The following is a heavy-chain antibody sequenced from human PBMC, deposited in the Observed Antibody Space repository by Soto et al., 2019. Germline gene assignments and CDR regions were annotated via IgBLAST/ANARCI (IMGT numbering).Heavy chain of an antibody. Sequence: PSETLSLTCTVSGGSISSYFWSWIRQPPGKGLEWIGYIYYSGTTNYNPSLKTRLTISVDTSKKQFSLKLSSVTAADTAMYYCARGPAVAGTGWWFDPWGQGTLVTVPS. CDR3: ARGPAVAGTGWWFDP. CDR1: GGSISSYF. CDR2: IYYSGTT. J-gene: IGHJ5*02. D-gene: IGHD6-19*01. V-gene: IGHV4-59*01.